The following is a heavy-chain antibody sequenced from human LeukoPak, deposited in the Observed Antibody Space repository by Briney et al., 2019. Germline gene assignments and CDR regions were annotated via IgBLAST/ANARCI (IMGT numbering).Heavy chain of an antibody. CDR2: IYYSGST. CDR1: GYSISSGYY. Sequence: KPSETLSLTCTVSGYSISSGYYWGWIRQPPGKGLEWIGSIYYSGSTYYNPSLKSRVSISVDTSKNQFSLKLSSVTAADTAVYYCARQSDYYDSNAYSNWFDPWGQGTLVTVSS. J-gene: IGHJ5*02. CDR3: ARQSDYYDSNAYSNWFDP. V-gene: IGHV4-38-2*02. D-gene: IGHD3-22*01.